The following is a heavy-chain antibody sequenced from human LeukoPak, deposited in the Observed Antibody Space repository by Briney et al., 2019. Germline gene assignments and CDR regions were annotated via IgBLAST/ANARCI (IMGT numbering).Heavy chain of an antibody. CDR3: ARDRMGYSSGWYDY. CDR1: GYTFTNLD. V-gene: IGHV7-4-1*02. CDR2: INTNTGNP. D-gene: IGHD6-19*01. J-gene: IGHJ4*02. Sequence: ASVKVSCKTSGYTFTNLDINWLRQAPGQGLEWMGWINTNTGNPTYAQGFTGRFVFSLDTSVSTAYLQISSLKAEDTAVYYCARDRMGYSSGWYDYWGQGTLVTVSS.